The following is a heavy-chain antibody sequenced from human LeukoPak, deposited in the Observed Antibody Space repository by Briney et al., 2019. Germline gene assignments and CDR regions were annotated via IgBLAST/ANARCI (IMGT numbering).Heavy chain of an antibody. CDR2: INSDGSST. D-gene: IGHD3-22*01. V-gene: IGHV3-74*01. J-gene: IGHJ3*02. Sequence: GSLRLSCAASGFTFSSYWMHWVRQAPGKGLVWVSRINSDGSSTSYADSVKGRSTISRDNAKNTLYLQMNSLRAEDTAVYYCAREKVSYYDSSGYYFSDDAFDIWGQGTMVTVSS. CDR3: AREKVSYYDSSGYYFSDDAFDI. CDR1: GFTFSSYW.